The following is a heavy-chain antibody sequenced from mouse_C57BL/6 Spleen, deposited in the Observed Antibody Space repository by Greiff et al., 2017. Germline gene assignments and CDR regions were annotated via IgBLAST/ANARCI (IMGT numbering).Heavy chain of an antibody. V-gene: IGHV1-82*01. D-gene: IGHD2-3*01. CDR3: ARGRLLPYAMDY. CDR2: IYPGDGDT. J-gene: IGHJ4*01. Sequence: VQLQQSGPELVKPGASVKISCKVSGYAFSSSWLNWVMQRPGKGLEGIGRIYPGDGDTNYNGKFKGKATLTADKSSSTAYMQLSSLTSEDSAVYFCARGRLLPYAMDYWGQGTSGTVSS. CDR1: GYAFSSSW.